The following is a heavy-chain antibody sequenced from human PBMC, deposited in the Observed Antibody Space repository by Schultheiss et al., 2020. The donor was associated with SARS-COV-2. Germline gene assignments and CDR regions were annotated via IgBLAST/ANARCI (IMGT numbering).Heavy chain of an antibody. D-gene: IGHD5-18*01. Sequence: SVKVSCKASGYTFTDYYMHWVRQAPGQGLEWMGGIIPIFGTANYAQKFQGRVTITADESTSTAYMELSRLRSDDTAVYYCATQSRGYSYGPYFDYWGQGTLVTVSS. CDR2: IIPIFGTA. CDR1: GYTFTDYY. J-gene: IGHJ4*02. CDR3: ATQSRGYSYGPYFDY. V-gene: IGHV1-69*13.